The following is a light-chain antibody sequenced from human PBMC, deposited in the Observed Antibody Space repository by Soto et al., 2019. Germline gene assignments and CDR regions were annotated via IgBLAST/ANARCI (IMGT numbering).Light chain of an antibody. CDR2: DAS. CDR3: QQYGSSGT. Sequence: EIVLTQSPFTLSFSPGERSTLSFSASQSVISSYLAWYQQKPGQTPRLLIYDASNRATGIPARFSGSGSETDFTLTISSLEPEDFAVYYCQQYGSSGTFGQGTKVDIK. V-gene: IGKV3-20*01. CDR1: QSVISSY. J-gene: IGKJ1*01.